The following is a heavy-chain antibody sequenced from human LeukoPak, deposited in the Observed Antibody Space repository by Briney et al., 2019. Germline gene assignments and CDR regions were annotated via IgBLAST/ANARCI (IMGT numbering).Heavy chain of an antibody. Sequence: PSETLSLTCSVSGGSVSNTNYYWGWIRQPPGKGPEWIGSIYYSGSTYYNPSLKSRVTISVDTSKNQFFLKLSSVTAADTAVYYCARHASGSPSWPRFDPWGQGILVTVSS. V-gene: IGHV4-39*01. D-gene: IGHD2-2*01. CDR2: IYYSGST. CDR3: ARHASGSPSWPRFDP. J-gene: IGHJ5*02. CDR1: GGSVSNTNYY.